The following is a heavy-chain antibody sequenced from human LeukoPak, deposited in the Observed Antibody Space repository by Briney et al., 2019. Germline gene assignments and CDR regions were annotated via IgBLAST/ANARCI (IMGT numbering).Heavy chain of an antibody. V-gene: IGHV3-23*01. CDR1: GFTFSSYT. CDR2: ITTSDGNT. Sequence: QPGGSLRLSCAASGFTFSSYTMSWVRQAPGKGLERVSTITTSDGNTYYADSVKGRFTVSRDNSKNTLFLQMNSLRAEDTAVYYCAKDGGLWVSAHWGDSWGRGTLVTVSS. D-gene: IGHD7-27*01. CDR3: AKDGGLWVSAHWGDS. J-gene: IGHJ4*02.